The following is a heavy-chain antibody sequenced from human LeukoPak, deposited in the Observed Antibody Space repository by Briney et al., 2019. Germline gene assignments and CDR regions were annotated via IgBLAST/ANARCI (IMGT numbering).Heavy chain of an antibody. J-gene: IGHJ4*02. CDR3: ARGGRRTGTYYYDSSGYHDY. CDR1: GVSFSGYY. CDR2: INHSGST. Sequence: SETLSLTCAVYGVSFSGYYWSWIRQPPGKGLEWIGEINHSGSTNYNPSLKSRVTISVDTSKNQFSLKLSSVTAADTAVYYCARGGRRTGTYYYDSSGYHDYWGQGTLVTVSS. V-gene: IGHV4-34*01. D-gene: IGHD3-22*01.